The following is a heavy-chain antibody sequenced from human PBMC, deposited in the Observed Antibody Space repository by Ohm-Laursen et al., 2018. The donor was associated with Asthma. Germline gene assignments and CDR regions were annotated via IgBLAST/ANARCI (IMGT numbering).Heavy chain of an antibody. CDR1: GYTFSRYS. J-gene: IGHJ2*01. Sequence: SLRLSCTASGYTFSRYSIHWVRQFPGKGLEWVASISTASTFIYYADSVRGRFTITRDNAKNTVYLQMNSLRAEDTAVYYCARPQAGRADRHFDLWGRGTLVTVSS. CDR3: ARPQAGRADRHFDL. D-gene: IGHD6-19*01. CDR2: ISTASTFI. V-gene: IGHV3-21*01.